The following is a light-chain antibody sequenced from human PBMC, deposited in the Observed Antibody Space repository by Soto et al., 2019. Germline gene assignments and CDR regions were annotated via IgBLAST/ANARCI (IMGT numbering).Light chain of an antibody. CDR3: QQYTSYPWT. J-gene: IGKJ1*01. Sequence: DIQMAQSPSTLSGPVGDRVTITCRASQTISSWLAWYQQKPGKAPKLLIYKASTLKSGVPSRFSGSGSGTEFTLTISSLQPEDFATYYCQQYTSYPWTCGQGTKVDIK. CDR1: QTISSW. V-gene: IGKV1-5*03. CDR2: KAS.